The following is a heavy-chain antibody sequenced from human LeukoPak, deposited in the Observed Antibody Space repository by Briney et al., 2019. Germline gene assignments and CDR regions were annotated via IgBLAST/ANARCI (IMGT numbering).Heavy chain of an antibody. Sequence: GGSPRLSCAASGYSLCTTWMCRVRPALGKGLEWVGHLRSKPDYGTTDYAAFVKGRYTISRDDSKKTLYLQMNSLKTEDTAVYYWATEDPYYYCVGRCFDYGGQGMLVTVSS. CDR2: LRSKPDYGTT. CDR1: GYSLCTTW. V-gene: IGHV3-15*01. J-gene: IGHJ4*02. D-gene: IGHD3-10*01. CDR3: ATEDPYYYCVGRCFDY.